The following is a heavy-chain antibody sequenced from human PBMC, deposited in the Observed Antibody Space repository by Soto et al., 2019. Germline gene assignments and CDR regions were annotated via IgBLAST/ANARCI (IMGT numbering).Heavy chain of an antibody. Sequence: SETLSLTCAVSGSAISSGYYWGLIRQPPGKGLEWIGSIHHSGSTYYNPSLKSRVTISVDKSKNQFSLRLSSVTAADTAVYYCARALVLTGIQGWYFDLWGRGTLVTVSS. D-gene: IGHD1-1*01. CDR3: ARALVLTGIQGWYFDL. V-gene: IGHV4-38-2*01. J-gene: IGHJ2*01. CDR1: GSAISSGYY. CDR2: IHHSGST.